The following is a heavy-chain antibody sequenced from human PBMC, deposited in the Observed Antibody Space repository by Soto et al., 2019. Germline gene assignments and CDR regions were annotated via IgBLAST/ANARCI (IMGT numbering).Heavy chain of an antibody. J-gene: IGHJ4*02. CDR3: ARGVGASDY. CDR2: VSHDGSNT. V-gene: IGHV3-30-3*01. D-gene: IGHD1-26*01. Sequence: QVQLVESGGGVVQPGRSLRLSCVASGFSFSTYAIHWVRQAPGKGLEWVAVVSHDGSNTYYADSVKGRFTISRDNSKSTLYVHMNSLRPEDTAVYYCARGVGASDYWGQGTLVSVSS. CDR1: GFSFSTYA.